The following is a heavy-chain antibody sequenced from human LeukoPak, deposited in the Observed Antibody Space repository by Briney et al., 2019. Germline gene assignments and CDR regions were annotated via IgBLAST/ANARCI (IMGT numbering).Heavy chain of an antibody. CDR2: IIPIFGTA. V-gene: IGHV1-69*05. J-gene: IGHJ5*02. CDR3: ARDHCTNGVCHNWFDP. Sequence: ASVKVSCKASGGTFSSYALSWVRQAPGQGLEWMGGIIPIFGTANYAQKFQGRVTITTDESTSTAYMELSSLRSEDTAVYYCARDHCTNGVCHNWFDPWGQGTLVTVSS. CDR1: GGTFSSYA. D-gene: IGHD2-8*01.